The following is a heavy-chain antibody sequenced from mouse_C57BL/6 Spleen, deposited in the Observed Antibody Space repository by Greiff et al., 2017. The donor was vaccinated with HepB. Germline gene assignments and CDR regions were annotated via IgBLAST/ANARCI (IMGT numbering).Heavy chain of an antibody. Sequence: QVQLQQSGAELVRPGASVKLSCKASGYTFTDYYINWVKQRPGQGLEWIARIYPGSGNTYYNEKFKGKATLTAEKSSSTAYMQLSSLTSEDSAVYFCARGDYGSSTDYWGQGTTLTVSS. J-gene: IGHJ2*01. CDR1: GYTFTDYY. CDR3: ARGDYGSSTDY. CDR2: IYPGSGNT. V-gene: IGHV1-76*01. D-gene: IGHD1-1*01.